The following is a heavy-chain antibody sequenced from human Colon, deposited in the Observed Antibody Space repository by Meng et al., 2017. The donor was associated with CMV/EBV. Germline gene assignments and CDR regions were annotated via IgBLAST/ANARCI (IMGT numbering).Heavy chain of an antibody. CDR3: VRSSGWSLFDY. J-gene: IGHJ4*02. CDR2: IRSDGSAT. V-gene: IGHV1-2*02. Sequence: QVQLMQSGAGVKEPGASVKVSCKTSGYTFSDYYMHWVLQAPGQGLEWMGWIRSDGSATNYAQKFRGRVTMARDASVSTAYMELSGLTSDDTAVYFCVRSSGWSLFDYWGPGALVTSPQ. CDR1: GYTFSDYY. D-gene: IGHD6-19*01.